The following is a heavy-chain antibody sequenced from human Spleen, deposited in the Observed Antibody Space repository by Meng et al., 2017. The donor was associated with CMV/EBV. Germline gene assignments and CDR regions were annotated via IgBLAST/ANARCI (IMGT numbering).Heavy chain of an antibody. D-gene: IGHD3-10*01. CDR1: GGSISSFY. CDR2: IYYSGST. J-gene: IGHJ4*02. CDR3: ARVVYYSGSGSYYNNPHFDY. Sequence: SETLSLTCSVSGGSISSFYWNWIRQSPGKGLEWIGYIYYSGSTNYNPSLRSRVTMSVDPSKNQFSLTLSSVTAADTALYYCARVVYYSGSGSYYNNPHFDYWGQGTLVTVSS. V-gene: IGHV4-59*01.